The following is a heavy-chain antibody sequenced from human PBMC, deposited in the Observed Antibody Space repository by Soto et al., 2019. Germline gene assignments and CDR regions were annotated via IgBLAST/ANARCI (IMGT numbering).Heavy chain of an antibody. D-gene: IGHD3-16*01. Sequence: EVQLLESGGGLVQPGGSLGLSCVASGFTFSSYGMSWVRQAPGKGLEWVSGIGNSGAGTFYADYVKGRFTISRDNSKNTLHLQMNSLRDEDTALSYCARNMITFAGISLPGILDTWGQGTLVTVSA. CDR1: GFTFSSYG. CDR2: IGNSGAGT. CDR3: ARNMITFAGISLPGILDT. V-gene: IGHV3-23*01. J-gene: IGHJ5*02.